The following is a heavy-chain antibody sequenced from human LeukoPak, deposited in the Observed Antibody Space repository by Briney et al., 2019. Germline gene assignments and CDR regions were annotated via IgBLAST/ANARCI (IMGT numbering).Heavy chain of an antibody. CDR1: GYTFTYHG. V-gene: IGHV1-18*01. Sequence: ASVKVSCKASGYTFTYHGFSWVRQAPGQGLEWMGWISRYNGNTNYLEKFQGRLTMTTDTSTSTTYMELRSLTSDDTAVYYCARDRASAGTGGAYWGQGSLVTVSS. CDR3: ARDRASAGTGGAY. D-gene: IGHD6-13*01. CDR2: ISRYNGNT. J-gene: IGHJ4*02.